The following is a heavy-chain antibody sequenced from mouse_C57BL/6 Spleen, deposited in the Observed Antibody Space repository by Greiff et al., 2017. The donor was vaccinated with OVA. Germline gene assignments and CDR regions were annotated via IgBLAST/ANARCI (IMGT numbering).Heavy chain of an antibody. Sequence: EVQRVESGPGLVKPSQSLSLTCSVTGYSITSGYYWNWIRQFPGNKLEWMGYISYDGSNNYNPSLKNRISITRDTSKNQFFLKLNSVTTEDTATYYCAREGIYYSNRYYFDYWGQGTTLTVSS. CDR3: AREGIYYSNRYYFDY. CDR2: ISYDGSN. CDR1: GYSITSGYY. J-gene: IGHJ2*01. V-gene: IGHV3-6*01. D-gene: IGHD2-5*01.